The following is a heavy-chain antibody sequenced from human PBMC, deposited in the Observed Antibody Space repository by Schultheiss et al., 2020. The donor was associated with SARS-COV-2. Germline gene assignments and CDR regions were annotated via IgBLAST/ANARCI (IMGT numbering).Heavy chain of an antibody. Sequence: SETLSLTCAVYGGSFSGYYWSWIRQPPGKGLEWIGEINHSGSTNYNPSLKSRVTISVDTSKNQFSLKLSSLTAADTAVYYCASSRSIVVVPAAIIYWGQGTLVTVSS. D-gene: IGHD2-2*02. J-gene: IGHJ4*02. CDR1: GGSFSGYY. V-gene: IGHV4-34*01. CDR2: INHSGST. CDR3: ASSRSIVVVPAAIIY.